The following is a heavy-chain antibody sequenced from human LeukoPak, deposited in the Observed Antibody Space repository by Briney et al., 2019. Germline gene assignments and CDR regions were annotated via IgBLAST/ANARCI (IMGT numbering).Heavy chain of an antibody. V-gene: IGHV5-51*01. Sequence: GESLKISCKGSGYSFTSYWIGWVRQMPGKGLEWMGIIYPGDSDTRYSPSFQGQVTISADKSISTAYLQWSSLKASDTAMYYCARFPSMPSGPGCGYSYGSFCLDFGYMDVWGKGTTVTVSS. D-gene: IGHD5-18*01. CDR3: ARFPSMPSGPGCGYSYGSFCLDFGYMDV. CDR1: GYSFTSYW. J-gene: IGHJ6*03. CDR2: IYPGDSDT.